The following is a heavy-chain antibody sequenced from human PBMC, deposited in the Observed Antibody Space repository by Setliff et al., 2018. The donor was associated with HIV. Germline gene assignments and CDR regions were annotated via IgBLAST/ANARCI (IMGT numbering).Heavy chain of an antibody. V-gene: IGHV3-7*01. CDR2: IKPDGSDK. CDR3: ARVYTYTYDY. D-gene: IGHD1-1*01. J-gene: IGHJ4*02. Sequence: GGSLRLSCAASGFTFSAYWMSWVRQAPGKGLEGVANIKPDGSDKCYVDSVKGRFTISRDNAKNSVYLEMNSLRDEDTALYYCARVYTYTYDYWGQGTLVTVSS. CDR1: GFTFSAYW.